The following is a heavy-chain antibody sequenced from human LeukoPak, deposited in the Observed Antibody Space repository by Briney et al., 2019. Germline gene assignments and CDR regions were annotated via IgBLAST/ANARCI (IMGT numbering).Heavy chain of an antibody. D-gene: IGHD3-10*01. CDR2: IYYSGST. Sequence: SETLSLTCTVSGGSISDYYWNWIRQPPGKGLEWIGYIYYSGSTKYYPSLKSRVTISIDTSKNQFSLKLTSVTAADTAVYFCARGGVLRSLDYWGQGTLVTVSS. J-gene: IGHJ4*02. CDR1: GGSISDYY. V-gene: IGHV4-59*01. CDR3: ARGGVLRSLDY.